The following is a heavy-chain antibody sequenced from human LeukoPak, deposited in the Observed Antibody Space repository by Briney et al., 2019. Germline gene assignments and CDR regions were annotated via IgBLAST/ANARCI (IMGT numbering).Heavy chain of an antibody. Sequence: ASVKVSCKASGGTFSSYAIIWVRQAPGQGLEWMGRIIPILGIANYAQKFQGRVTITADKSTSTAYMELSSLRSEDTAVYYCAREKSLVTASTNWGQGTLVTVSS. CDR1: GGTFSSYA. CDR2: IIPILGIA. J-gene: IGHJ4*02. V-gene: IGHV1-69*04. CDR3: AREKSLVTASTN. D-gene: IGHD2-21*02.